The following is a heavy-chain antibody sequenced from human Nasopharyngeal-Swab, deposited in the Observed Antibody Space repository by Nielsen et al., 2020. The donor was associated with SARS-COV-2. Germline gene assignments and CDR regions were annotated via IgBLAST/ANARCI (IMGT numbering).Heavy chain of an antibody. Sequence: TLSLTCTVSGGSISSGGYYWSWIRQHPGKGLEWIGYIYYSGSTYYNPSLKSRVTISVDTSKNQFSLKLSSVTAADTAVYYCARATSNIVLMVYVIGAFDIWGQGTMVTVSS. CDR2: IYYSGST. CDR3: ARATSNIVLMVYVIGAFDI. CDR1: GGSISSGGYY. V-gene: IGHV4-31*03. D-gene: IGHD2-8*01. J-gene: IGHJ3*02.